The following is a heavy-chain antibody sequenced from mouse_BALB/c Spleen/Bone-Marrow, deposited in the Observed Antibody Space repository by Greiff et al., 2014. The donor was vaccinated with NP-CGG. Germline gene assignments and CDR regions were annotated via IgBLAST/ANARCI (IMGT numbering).Heavy chain of an antibody. J-gene: IGHJ2*01. CDR3: ARDMGGLLFDY. V-gene: IGHV7-3*02. CDR1: GFTFTDYY. D-gene: IGHD2-3*01. CDR2: IRNKANGCTT. Sequence: DVMLVESGGGLVQPGGSLRLSCATSGFTFTDYYMNWVRQPPGKALEWLGFIRNKANGCTTEYSASVKGRFTISRDNSQSILYLQMNTLRAEDSATYYCARDMGGLLFDYWGQGTTLTVSS.